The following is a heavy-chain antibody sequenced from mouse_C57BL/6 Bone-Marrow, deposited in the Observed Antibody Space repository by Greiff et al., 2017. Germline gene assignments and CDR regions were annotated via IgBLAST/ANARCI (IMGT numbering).Heavy chain of an antibody. CDR3: AAYYDYPWFAY. V-gene: IGHV1-72*01. Sequence: QVQLQQPGAELVKPGASVKLSCKASGYTFTSYWMHWVKQRPGRGLEWIGRIYPNSGGTKYNEKFKSKATLTVDKPSSTAYMQLSSLTSEDSAVYYCAAYYDYPWFAYWGQGTLVTVSA. D-gene: IGHD2-4*01. CDR2: IYPNSGGT. J-gene: IGHJ3*01. CDR1: GYTFTSYW.